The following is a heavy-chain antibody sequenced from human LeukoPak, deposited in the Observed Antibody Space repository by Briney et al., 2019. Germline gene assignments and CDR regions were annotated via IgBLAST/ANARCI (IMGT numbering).Heavy chain of an antibody. Sequence: PSETLSLTCTVSGGSISSYYWSWIRQPPGKGLEWIGYIYYSGSTNYNPPLKSRVTISVDTSKNQFSLKLSSVTAADTAVYYCAKGQIVVDYWGQGTLVTVSS. CDR3: AKGQIVVDY. V-gene: IGHV4-59*01. J-gene: IGHJ4*02. CDR1: GGSISSYY. CDR2: IYYSGST. D-gene: IGHD3-22*01.